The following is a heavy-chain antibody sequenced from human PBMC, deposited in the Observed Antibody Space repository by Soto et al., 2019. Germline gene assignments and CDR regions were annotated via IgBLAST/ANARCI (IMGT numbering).Heavy chain of an antibody. CDR2: IHYSGST. V-gene: IGHV4-31*03. Sequence: SETLSLTCTVSGGSISSGGYYWSWIRQHPGKGLEWIGYIHYSGSTYYIPSLKSRVTISVDTSKKQFSLKLSSVTAADTAVYYCARDTRFCGGDCYSGGYYYYGMDVWGQGTTVTVS. J-gene: IGHJ6*02. D-gene: IGHD2-21*02. CDR1: GGSISSGGYY. CDR3: ARDTRFCGGDCYSGGYYYYGMDV.